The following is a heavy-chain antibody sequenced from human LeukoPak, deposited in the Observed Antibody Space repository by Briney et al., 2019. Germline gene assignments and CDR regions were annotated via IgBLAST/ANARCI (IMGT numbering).Heavy chain of an antibody. V-gene: IGHV4-34*01. D-gene: IGHD7-27*01. CDR3: ARVTGDNWFDP. CDR1: GGSFSGYY. CDR2: INHSGST. J-gene: IGHJ5*02. Sequence: SETLSLTCAVYGGSFSGYYWSWIRQPPGKGLEWFGEINHSGSTNYNPSLKSRVTISVDTSKNQFSLKLSSVTAADTAVYYCARVTGDNWFDPWGQGTLVTVSS.